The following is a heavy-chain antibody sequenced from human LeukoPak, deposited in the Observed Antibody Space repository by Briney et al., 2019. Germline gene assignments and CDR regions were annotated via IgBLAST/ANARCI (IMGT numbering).Heavy chain of an antibody. CDR1: GFTFSTYG. CDR3: ARDRAAIAPFFFDY. CDR2: ISYDGSNK. J-gene: IGHJ4*02. D-gene: IGHD6-13*01. Sequence: GGSLRLSCAASGFTFSTYGMHWVRQAPGKGLEWVAVISYDGSNKYTADSVKGRFTISRDNSKNTLFLQMNSLRAEDTAVYYCARDRAAIAPFFFDYWGQGTLVTVSS. V-gene: IGHV3-30*03.